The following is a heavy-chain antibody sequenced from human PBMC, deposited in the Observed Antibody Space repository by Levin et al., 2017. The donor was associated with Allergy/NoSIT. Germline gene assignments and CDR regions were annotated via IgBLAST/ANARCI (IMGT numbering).Heavy chain of an antibody. CDR2: IKEDGRDK. CDR1: GFTFSSHW. J-gene: IGHJ4*02. V-gene: IGHV3-7*01. D-gene: IGHD2-21*02. CDR3: ARDGGDLEDFFDC. Sequence: GGSLRLSCAASGFTFSSHWMSWVRQAPGRGLEWVANIKEDGRDKYYVDSVKGRFTISRDNAKNSLYLQMNSLRAEDTAVYYCARDGGDLEDFFDCWGQGTLVTVSS.